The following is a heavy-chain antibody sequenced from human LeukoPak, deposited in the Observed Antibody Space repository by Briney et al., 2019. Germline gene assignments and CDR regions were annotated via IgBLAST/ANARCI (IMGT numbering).Heavy chain of an antibody. Sequence: GGSLRLSYVGSGFSFSDYAMSWVRQTPGKGLEWLSGISAGGDLTFHADSLKGRFTISRDNYKNTLYLQMDSLRAEDTAVYYCAKSLFTSAAGSGRASDIWGQGTMVTVSS. CDR3: AKSLFTSAAGSGRASDI. J-gene: IGHJ3*02. CDR2: ISAGGDLT. CDR1: GFSFSDYA. V-gene: IGHV3-23*01. D-gene: IGHD3-10*01.